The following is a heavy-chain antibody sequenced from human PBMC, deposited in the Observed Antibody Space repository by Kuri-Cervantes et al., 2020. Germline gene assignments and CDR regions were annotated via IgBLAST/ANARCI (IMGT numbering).Heavy chain of an antibody. J-gene: IGHJ4*02. V-gene: IGHV3-15*05. Sequence: GESLKISCAASGFTFSNAWMSWVRQAPGKGLEWVGRIKSKTDGGTTDYAAPVKGRFTISRDDSKNTPYLQMNSLRAEDTAFYYCAKDRGMAAENIDYWGQGTLVTVSS. D-gene: IGHD6-13*01. CDR3: AKDRGMAAENIDY. CDR1: GFTFSNAW. CDR2: IKSKTDGGTT.